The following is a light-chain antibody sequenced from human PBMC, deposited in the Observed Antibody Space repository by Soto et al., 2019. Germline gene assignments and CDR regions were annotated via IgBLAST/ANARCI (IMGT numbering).Light chain of an antibody. CDR2: DVS. V-gene: IGLV2-14*01. J-gene: IGLJ2*01. CDR1: SSDVGAYNF. CDR3: SSYTSSSTVV. Sequence: QSALTQPASVSGSPGQSSTISCTGTSSDVGAYNFVSWYQQHPGKAPKLMIYDVSNWPPGVSNRFSGSKSGNTASLTISGLHAEDEADYYCSSYTSSSTVVFGGRTKLTVL.